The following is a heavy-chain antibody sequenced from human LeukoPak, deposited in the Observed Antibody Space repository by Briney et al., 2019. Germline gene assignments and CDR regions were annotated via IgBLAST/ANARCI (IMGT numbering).Heavy chain of an antibody. J-gene: IGHJ3*02. CDR1: GGSISSSSYY. CDR2: IYYSGST. D-gene: IGHD3-22*01. V-gene: IGHV4-39*07. Sequence: PSETLSLTCTVSGGSISSSSYYWGWIRQPPGKGLEWIGSIYYSGSTYYNPSLKSRVTISVDTSKNQFSLKLSSVTAADTAVYYCARELNYYDSSGYFTFDIWGQGTMVTVSS. CDR3: ARELNYYDSSGYFTFDI.